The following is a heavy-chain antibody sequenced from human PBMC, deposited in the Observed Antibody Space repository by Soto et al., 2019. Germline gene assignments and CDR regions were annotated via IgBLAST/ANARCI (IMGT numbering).Heavy chain of an antibody. J-gene: IGHJ4*02. V-gene: IGHV3-30-3*01. CDR1: GFTFSSYA. CDR3: ARDNYMVPVSFDY. D-gene: IGHD2-8*01. Sequence: PGVSLRLSCAASGFTFSSYAMHWVRQAPGKGLEWVAVISYDGSNKYYADSVKGRFTISRDNSKNTLYLQMNSLRAEDTAVYYCARDNYMVPVSFDYWGQGTLVTVSS. CDR2: ISYDGSNK.